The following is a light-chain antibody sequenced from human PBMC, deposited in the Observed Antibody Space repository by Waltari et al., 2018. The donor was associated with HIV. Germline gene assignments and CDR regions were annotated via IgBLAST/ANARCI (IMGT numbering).Light chain of an antibody. CDR1: QSVSSSY. CDR2: GAS. J-gene: IGKJ2*01. V-gene: IGKV3-20*01. CDR3: QQYGSSPYT. Sequence: EIVLTQSPGTLSLSPGERATLSCRASQSVSSSYLAWYQQKPGQAHRLLIYGASSRATGIPDRFRGSGSGTDFTLTISRLEPEDFAVYYCQQYGSSPYTFGQGTKLEIK.